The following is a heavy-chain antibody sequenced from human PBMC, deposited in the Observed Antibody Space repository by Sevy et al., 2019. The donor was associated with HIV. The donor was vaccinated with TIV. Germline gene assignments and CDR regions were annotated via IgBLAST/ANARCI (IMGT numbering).Heavy chain of an antibody. J-gene: IGHJ4*02. CDR3: ARVPIIAAAGMYYFDY. D-gene: IGHD6-13*01. CDR1: GFTFSSYT. V-gene: IGHV3-21*01. Sequence: GGSLRLSCAASGFTFSSYTINWVRQAPGKGLEWVSSISSSSGYIYYADSVKGRFTISRDNAKNSLYLQMNSLRAEDTAVYYCARVPIIAAAGMYYFDYWGQGTLVTVSS. CDR2: ISSSSGYI.